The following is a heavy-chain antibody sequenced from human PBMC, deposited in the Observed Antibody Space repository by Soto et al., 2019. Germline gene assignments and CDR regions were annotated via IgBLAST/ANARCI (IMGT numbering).Heavy chain of an antibody. D-gene: IGHD6-19*01. V-gene: IGHV6-1*01. CDR3: AREGAGNGAYYYYGMDV. CDR1: VDIVSSNSAA. Sequence: SQTLSLTCAISVDIVSSNSAAWNCIRQSPSRGLEWLGRTHYRSKWYSDYAVSVKSRITINPDTSKNQFSLQLNSVTPEDTAVYYCAREGAGNGAYYYYGMDVWGQGTTVTVSS. CDR2: THYRSKWYS. J-gene: IGHJ6*02.